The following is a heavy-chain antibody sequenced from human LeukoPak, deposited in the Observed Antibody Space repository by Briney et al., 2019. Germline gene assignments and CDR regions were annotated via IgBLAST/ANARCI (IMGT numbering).Heavy chain of an antibody. J-gene: IGHJ4*02. CDR3: ARHGGYSYGVDY. Sequence: YDVNWVRQAPGQGLEWMGWMNPNSGNTVYAQKFQGRVTITRNNSISTAYMELSSLRSEDTAVYYCARHGGYSYGVDYWGQGTLVTVSS. CDR1: YD. V-gene: IGHV1-8*03. CDR2: MNPNSGNT. D-gene: IGHD5-18*01.